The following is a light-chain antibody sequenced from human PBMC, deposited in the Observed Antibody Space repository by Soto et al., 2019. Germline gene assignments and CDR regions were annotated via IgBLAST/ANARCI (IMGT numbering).Light chain of an antibody. J-gene: IGKJ1*01. V-gene: IGKV3-20*01. CDR2: GAS. CDR1: QTVSSNF. CDR3: LQLYNFSWT. Sequence: EIVLTQSPGTLSLSPGDRATLSCSASQTVSSNFLAWYQQRPAQAPRLLIHGASTRATGITDRFSGSVSGTDFTLIISRLQPEDFATYYCLQLYNFSWTFGQGTKVDIK.